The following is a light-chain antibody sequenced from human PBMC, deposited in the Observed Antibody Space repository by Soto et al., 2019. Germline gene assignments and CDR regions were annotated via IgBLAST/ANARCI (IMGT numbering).Light chain of an antibody. CDR2: GNS. CDR1: SSNIGAGSH. V-gene: IGLV1-40*01. J-gene: IGLJ2*01. Sequence: QSVLTQPPSVTGAPGQRVTISCTGSSSNIGAGSHVHWYQQLPGTAPKVLIYGNSNRPSGVPDRFSGSKSGTSASLVIAGLQAEDEASYYCQSYDSNLSGLYAVFGGGTKLTVL. CDR3: QSYDSNLSGLYAV.